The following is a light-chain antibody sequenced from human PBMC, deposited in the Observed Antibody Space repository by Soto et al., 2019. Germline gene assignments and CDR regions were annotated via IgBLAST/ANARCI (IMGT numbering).Light chain of an antibody. J-gene: IGKJ1*01. V-gene: IGKV3-20*01. CDR3: QQYSTSPWT. CDR2: AAS. Sequence: EIVLTQSPGTLTLSPGERATLSCRASQSVRSNYLAWYQQGPGQAPRLLIFAASSRATGIPDRFSGSGSGTDFPLTISRLEPEDFAVYYCQQYSTSPWTFGQGTTVDIK. CDR1: QSVRSNY.